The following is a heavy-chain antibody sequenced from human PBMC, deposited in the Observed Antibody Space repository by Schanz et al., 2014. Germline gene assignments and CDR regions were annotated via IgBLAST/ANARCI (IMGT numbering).Heavy chain of an antibody. CDR2: MYYSGSTS. J-gene: IGHJ5*02. D-gene: IGHD5-12*01. CDR1: GGSMSSSSYY. CDR3: ARRGTLNWFGP. Sequence: QLQLQESGPGLVKPSETLSLTCTVSGGSMSSSSYYWGWIRQPPGKGLEWIGSMYYSGSTSYYNPPRKGRATIPVDTSKTQSSLKLSSGTAADTAVYYCARRGTLNWFGPWGQGTLVTVSS. V-gene: IGHV4-39*01.